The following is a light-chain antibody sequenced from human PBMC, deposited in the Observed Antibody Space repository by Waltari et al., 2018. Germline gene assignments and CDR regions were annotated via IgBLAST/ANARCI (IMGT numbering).Light chain of an antibody. J-gene: IGLJ2*01. CDR1: RSDIGGYDF. V-gene: IGLV2-14*03. Sequence: QSALTQPASVSGSPGQSITISCIGTRSDIGGYDFVSWYQQHPAKVPTLLIHDVTNRPSGISDGFSRSKSGNTAALTISGLQAEDEADYYCSSFSGTATEVIFGGGTRLTVL. CDR2: DVT. CDR3: SSFSGTATEVI.